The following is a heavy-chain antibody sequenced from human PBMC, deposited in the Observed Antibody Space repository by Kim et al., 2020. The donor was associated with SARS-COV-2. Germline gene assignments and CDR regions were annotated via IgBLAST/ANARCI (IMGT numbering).Heavy chain of an antibody. V-gene: IGHV1-69*01. D-gene: IGHD6-13*01. CDR3: ARDGRRQQLVNDAFDI. J-gene: IGHJ3*02. Sequence: KFQGRVTITADESTSTAYMELSSLRSEDTAVYYCARDGRRQQLVNDAFDIWGQGTMVTVSS.